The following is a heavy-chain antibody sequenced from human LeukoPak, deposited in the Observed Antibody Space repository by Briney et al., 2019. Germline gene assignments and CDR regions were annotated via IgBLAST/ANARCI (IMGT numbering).Heavy chain of an antibody. Sequence: SEALSLTCTVSDDSITTYYWTWIRQPPGKGLEWIGYVDHTGSTKFNPSLNGRVSISRDTSNNFFSLRLRSVTAADTAVYFCARGRVSSSTWYSTYYYFFYMDFWGKGTTVTVSS. CDR1: DDSITTYY. CDR2: VDHTGST. J-gene: IGHJ6*03. D-gene: IGHD4-11*01. V-gene: IGHV4-59*01. CDR3: ARGRVSSSTWYSTYYYFFYMDF.